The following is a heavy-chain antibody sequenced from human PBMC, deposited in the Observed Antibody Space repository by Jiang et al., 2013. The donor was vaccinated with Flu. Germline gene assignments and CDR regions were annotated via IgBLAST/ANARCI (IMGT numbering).Heavy chain of an antibody. J-gene: IGHJ6*02. V-gene: IGHV6-1*01. CDR3: ARGVVPTADSYYGMDV. Sequence: QTLSLTCAISGDSVSSNSATWNWIRQAPSRGLEWLGRTHYRSKWYNDYAVSVRGRIIITADTSKNQFSLQLNSVTPEDTAVYYCARGVVPTADSYYGMDVWGQGTTVTVSS. CDR2: THYRSKWYN. D-gene: IGHD2-2*01. CDR1: GDSVSSNSAT.